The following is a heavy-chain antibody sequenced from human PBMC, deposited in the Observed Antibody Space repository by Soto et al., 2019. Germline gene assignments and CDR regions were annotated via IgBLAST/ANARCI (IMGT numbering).Heavy chain of an antibody. CDR3: ARDEDAAMPHFFDY. D-gene: IGHD5-18*01. V-gene: IGHV1-18*04. J-gene: IGHJ4*02. CDR1: GDTFTNYG. Sequence: ASRKVPCKASGDTFTNYGINWGRQAPGQGLEWMGWISAYNGNTNYAQKLQGRVTMTTDTSTSTAYMELRSLRSDDTAVYYCARDEDAAMPHFFDYWGQGTPVTVSS. CDR2: ISAYNGNT.